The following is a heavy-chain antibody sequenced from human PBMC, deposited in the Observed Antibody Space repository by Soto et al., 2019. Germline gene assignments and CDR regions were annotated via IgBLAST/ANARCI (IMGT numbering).Heavy chain of an antibody. CDR2: ISYDGSNK. V-gene: IGHV3-30*18. CDR1: GFTFSSYG. D-gene: IGHD6-19*01. Sequence: GGSLRLSCAASGFTFSSYGMHWVRQAPGKGLEWVAVISYDGSNKYYADSVKGRFTISRDNSKNTLYLQMNSLRAEDTAVYYCAKGQQGAGAGTPAHYDAFDIWGQGTMVTDSS. CDR3: AKGQQGAGAGTPAHYDAFDI. J-gene: IGHJ3*02.